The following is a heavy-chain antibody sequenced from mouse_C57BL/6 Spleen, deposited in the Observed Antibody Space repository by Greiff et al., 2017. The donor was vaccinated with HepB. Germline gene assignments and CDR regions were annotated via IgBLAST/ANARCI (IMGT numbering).Heavy chain of an antibody. CDR2: IWRGGST. V-gene: IGHV2-5*01. D-gene: IGHD1-1*01. CDR3: AKNKDYGSSYWYFDV. CDR1: GFSLTSYG. Sequence: VNVVESGPGLVQPSQSLSITCTVSGFSLTSYGVHWVRQSPGKGLEWLGVIWRGGSTDYNAAFMSRLSITKDNSKSQVFFKMNSLQADDTAIYYCAKNKDYGSSYWYFDVWGTGTTVTVSS. J-gene: IGHJ1*03.